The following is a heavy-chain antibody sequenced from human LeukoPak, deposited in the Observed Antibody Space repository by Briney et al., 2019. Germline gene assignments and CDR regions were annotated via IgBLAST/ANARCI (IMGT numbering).Heavy chain of an antibody. D-gene: IGHD5-12*01. Sequence: PSETLSLTCTVSGGSISGSTYYWGWIRQPPGKGLEWIGSIYDSGSTSYNPSLKSRTTMSVDTSKNQFSLLVTSVTAADTAVYYCARQRGGYDPLDYWGQGTLVSVSS. CDR3: ARQRGGYDPLDY. J-gene: IGHJ4*02. CDR1: GGSISGSTYY. V-gene: IGHV4-39*01. CDR2: IYDSGST.